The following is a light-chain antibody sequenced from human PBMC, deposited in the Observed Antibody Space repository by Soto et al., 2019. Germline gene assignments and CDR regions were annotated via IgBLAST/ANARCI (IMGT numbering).Light chain of an antibody. CDR2: AND. J-gene: IGLJ1*01. V-gene: IGLV1-40*01. Sequence: QSVLTQPPSVSGAPGQRVTISCTGSSSNIGAGYDVHWYQQLPGTAPRLLIYANDNRPSGVPDRFSGSKSGTSASLAITGLRAEDEADYYCQSYASSPRAIFVFGTGTKLTVL. CDR1: SSNIGAGYD. CDR3: QSYASSPRAIFV.